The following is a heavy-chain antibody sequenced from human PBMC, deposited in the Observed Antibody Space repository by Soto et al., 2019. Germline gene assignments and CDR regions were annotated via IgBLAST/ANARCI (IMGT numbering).Heavy chain of an antibody. Sequence: GGSLRLSCADSGFTFSSYGMHWVRQAPGKGLEWVAVISYDGSNKYYADSVKGRFTISRDNSKNTLYLQMNSLRAEDTAVYYGADSSQYYGMDVWGQGTTVTVSS. J-gene: IGHJ6*02. CDR2: ISYDGSNK. V-gene: IGHV3-30*03. CDR1: GFTFSSYG. CDR3: ADSSQYYGMDV. D-gene: IGHD6-13*01.